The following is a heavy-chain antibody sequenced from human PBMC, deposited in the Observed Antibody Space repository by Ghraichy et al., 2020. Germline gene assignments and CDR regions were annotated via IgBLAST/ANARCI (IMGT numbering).Heavy chain of an antibody. CDR3: ARDGVQMPGSAAYDY. D-gene: IGHD1-1*01. CDR1: GYTFRSYA. V-gene: IGHV7-4-1*02. J-gene: IGHJ4*02. CDR2: IDGYTANP. Sequence: ASVKVSCKASGYTFRSYAINWVRQAPGQGLEWMGWIDGYTANPTYAPGFTGRFVFSLDMSVRTAYLEISSLEAEDTAVYYCARDGVQMPGSAAYDYWGQGTLVTVSS.